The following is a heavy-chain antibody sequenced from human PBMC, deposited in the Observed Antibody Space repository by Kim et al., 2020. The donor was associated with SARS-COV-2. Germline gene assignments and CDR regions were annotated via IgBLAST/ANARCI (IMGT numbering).Heavy chain of an antibody. CDR3: TSLSLVRGPNLGWFDP. Sequence: GGSLRLSCAASGFTFSGSAMHWVRQASGKGLEWVGRIRSKANSYATAYAASVKGRFTISRDDSKNTAYLQMNSLKTEDTAVYYCTSLSLVRGPNLGWFDPLGPGNPGHRLL. CDR2: IRSKANSYAT. CDR1: GFTFSGSA. J-gene: IGHJ5*02. D-gene: IGHD3-10*01. V-gene: IGHV3-73*01.